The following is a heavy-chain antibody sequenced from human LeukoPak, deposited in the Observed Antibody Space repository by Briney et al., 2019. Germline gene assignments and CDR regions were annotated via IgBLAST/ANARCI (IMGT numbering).Heavy chain of an antibody. V-gene: IGHV4-59*01. CDR2: IYYSGST. J-gene: IGHJ6*03. D-gene: IGHD4-17*01. Sequence: SETLSLTCTVSGGSISSYYWSWIRQPPGKGLEWIGYIYYSGSTNYNPSLKSRVTISVDTSKNQFSLKLSSVTAADTAVYYCARGFSDYAGGYYYYMDVWGKGTTVTVSS. CDR3: ARGFSDYAGGYYYYMDV. CDR1: GGSISSYY.